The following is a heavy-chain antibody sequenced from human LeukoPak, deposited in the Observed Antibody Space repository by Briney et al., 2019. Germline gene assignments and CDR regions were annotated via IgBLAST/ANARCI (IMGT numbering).Heavy chain of an antibody. J-gene: IGHJ4*02. CDR2: ISSGGSSI. D-gene: IGHD6-19*01. Sequence: GGSLRLSRAPSGFTFSSYDVNWGRQAPGKGLEWLSFISSGGSSIYYADSVKGRFTISRYNAKNSLYLQMNSLRAEDTAAYYCARAGPYSSGWPYFAFWGQGTLVTVSS. V-gene: IGHV3-48*03. CDR1: GFTFSSYD. CDR3: ARAGPYSSGWPYFAF.